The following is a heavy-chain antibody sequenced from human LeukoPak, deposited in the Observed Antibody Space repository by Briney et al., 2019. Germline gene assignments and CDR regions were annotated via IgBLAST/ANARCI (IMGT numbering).Heavy chain of an antibody. Sequence: SETLSLTCTVSSGSISSYYWSWIRQPPGKGLEWIGYISYSGRTNYNPSLKSRVTISVDTSKNHFSLKLNSVTAADTAVYYCARRMAYYYGSEAFDIWGQGTMVTASS. CDR2: ISYSGRT. V-gene: IGHV4-59*01. J-gene: IGHJ3*02. D-gene: IGHD3-10*01. CDR3: ARRMAYYYGSEAFDI. CDR1: SGSISSYY.